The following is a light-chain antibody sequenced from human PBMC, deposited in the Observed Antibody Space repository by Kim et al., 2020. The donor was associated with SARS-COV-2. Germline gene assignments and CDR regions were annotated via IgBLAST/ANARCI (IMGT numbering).Light chain of an antibody. J-gene: IGKJ2*01. CDR2: ATS. Sequence: SASVGDSVTITCRASQNINIYLNWYQQKPGKAPNLLIYATSTLERGVPSRFSGSGSGTAFTLTISSLRPEDFATYYCQQSYRAPYTFGQGTKLEI. CDR1: QNINIY. V-gene: IGKV1-39*01. CDR3: QQSYRAPYT.